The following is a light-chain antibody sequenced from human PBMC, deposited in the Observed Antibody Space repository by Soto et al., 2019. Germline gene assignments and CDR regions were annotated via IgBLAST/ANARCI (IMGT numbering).Light chain of an antibody. CDR2: AAS. CDR1: QSISSY. CDR3: QQSYSTPIT. J-gene: IGKJ5*01. V-gene: IGKV1-39*01. Sequence: DIQITQSPSSLSASVGDRVTITCRASQSISSYLNWYQQKPGKAPKLLIYAASSLQSGVPSGFSGSGSGTDFILTISSLQPEDFATYYCQQSYSTPITFGQGTRLEIK.